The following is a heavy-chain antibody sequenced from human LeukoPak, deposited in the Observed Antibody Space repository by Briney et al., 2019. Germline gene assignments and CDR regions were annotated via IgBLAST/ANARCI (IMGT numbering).Heavy chain of an antibody. CDR1: GGSISSSSYH. V-gene: IGHV4-39*01. Sequence: SETLSLTCTLSGGSISSSSYHWGWVRQPPGKGLEWIVSISYSGTTYYNPSLNSRVTIFGDTSKNQFSLRLSSVTAADTAVYYCASRLVTKYFDYWGQGTPVTVSS. CDR3: ASRLVTKYFDY. CDR2: ISYSGTT. J-gene: IGHJ4*02. D-gene: IGHD2-21*02.